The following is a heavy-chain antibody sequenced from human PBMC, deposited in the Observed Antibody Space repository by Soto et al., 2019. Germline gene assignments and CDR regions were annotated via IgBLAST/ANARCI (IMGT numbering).Heavy chain of an antibody. J-gene: IGHJ4*02. CDR3: ARVSYDFWSGHFDY. CDR1: GYTFTGYY. CDR2: INPNSGGT. D-gene: IGHD3-3*01. Sequence: ASVKVSCKASGYTFTGYYMHWVRQAPGQGLEWMGWINPNSGGTNYAQKFQGWVTMTRDTSISTAYMELSRLRSDDTAVYYCARVSYDFWSGHFDYWGQGTLVTVSS. V-gene: IGHV1-2*04.